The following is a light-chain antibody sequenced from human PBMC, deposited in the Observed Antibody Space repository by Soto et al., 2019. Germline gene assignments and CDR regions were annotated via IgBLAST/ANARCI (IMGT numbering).Light chain of an antibody. CDR1: SSDVGSYNL. J-gene: IGLJ1*01. Sequence: QSALTQPASVSGSPGQSITISCTGTSSDVGSYNLVSWYQQHPGKAPKLIIFEVSKRPSGVSDRFSGSKSGNTASLTISGLHAEDDADFYCCSYATSSYVFGTGTKLTVL. CDR3: CSYATSSYV. CDR2: EVS. V-gene: IGLV2-23*02.